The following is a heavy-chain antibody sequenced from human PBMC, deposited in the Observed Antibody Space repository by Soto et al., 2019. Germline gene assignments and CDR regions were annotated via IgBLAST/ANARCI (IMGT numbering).Heavy chain of an antibody. CDR1: GFTFSNAW. V-gene: IGHV3-15*07. D-gene: IGHD3-22*01. CDR2: IKSKIDGGTA. J-gene: IGHJ4*02. Sequence: GGSLRLSCAASGFTFSNAWMNWVRQAPGKGLEWVGRIKSKIDGGTADYAAPVKGRFTIPRDDSKNTLYLQMNSLKTEDTAVYYCTTEPIKNYYDSNDWGQGTLVTVSS. CDR3: TTEPIKNYYDSND.